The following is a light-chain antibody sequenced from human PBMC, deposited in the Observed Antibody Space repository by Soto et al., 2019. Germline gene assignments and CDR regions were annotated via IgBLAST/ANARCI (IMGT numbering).Light chain of an antibody. Sequence: QSVLTQPPSMSAAPGQKVTITCSGSSSNVGNNFVCWYQQLPGTAPKLLIFDNSQRPSGIPDRFFGSKSGTSATLAITGPQTGDEAVYFCGTRDTKSNAVVFGGGTKVTVL. J-gene: IGLJ2*01. CDR1: SSNVGNNF. V-gene: IGLV1-51*01. CDR3: GTRDTKSNAVV. CDR2: DNS.